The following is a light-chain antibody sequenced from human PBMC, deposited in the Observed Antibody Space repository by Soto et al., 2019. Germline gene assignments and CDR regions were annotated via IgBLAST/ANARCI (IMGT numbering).Light chain of an antibody. Sequence: EIVLTQSPATLSLSPGERATLSCRASQSVSSSYLAWYQQKPGLAPRLLIYSASSRATGIRDRFSGSGSGTDMTLTISSLEHEDFAVYYWQQYGSSPRTFGQGTKVEIK. CDR3: QQYGSSPRT. J-gene: IGKJ1*01. CDR1: QSVSSSY. CDR2: SAS. V-gene: IGKV3-20*01.